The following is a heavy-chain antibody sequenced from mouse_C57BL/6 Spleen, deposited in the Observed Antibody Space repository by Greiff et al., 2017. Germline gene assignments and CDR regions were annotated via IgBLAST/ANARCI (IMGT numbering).Heavy chain of an antibody. Sequence: EVQLQQSGAELVKPGASVKLSCTASGFNIKDYYMHWVKQRPEQGLEWIGRIDPEDGETKYAPKFQGKATVTADTSANTAYLQLSSLTAEDTAVYYCARGGVRRYYFDFWGQGTTLTVSS. D-gene: IGHD2-14*01. J-gene: IGHJ2*01. V-gene: IGHV14-2*01. CDR1: GFNIKDYY. CDR2: IDPEDGET. CDR3: ARGGVRRYYFDF.